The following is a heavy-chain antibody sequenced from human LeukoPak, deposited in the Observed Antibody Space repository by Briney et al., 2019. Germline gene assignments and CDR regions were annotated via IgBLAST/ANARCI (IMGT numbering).Heavy chain of an antibody. CDR3: ARLNNHYYRAWFDP. Sequence: ASVKVSCKASGGTFSSYAISWVRQAPGQGLEWMGGIIPIFGTANYAQKFQGRVTITTDESTSTAYMELSSLRSEDTAVYYCARLNNHYYRAWFDPWGQGTLVTVSS. CDR1: GGTFSSYA. D-gene: IGHD4/OR15-4a*01. CDR2: IIPIFGTA. V-gene: IGHV1-69*05. J-gene: IGHJ5*02.